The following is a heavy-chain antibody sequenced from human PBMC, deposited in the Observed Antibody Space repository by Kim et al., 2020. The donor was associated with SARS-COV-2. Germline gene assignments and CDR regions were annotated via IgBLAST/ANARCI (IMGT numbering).Heavy chain of an antibody. Sequence: GGSLRLSCAASGFTFSSYWMSWVRQAPGKGLEWVANIKQDGSEKYYVDSVKGRFTISRDNAKNSLYLQMNSLRAEDTAVYYCARDVGASPPVLLWFRESNTIFDYWGQGTLVTVSS. CDR1: GFTFSSYW. D-gene: IGHD3-10*01. V-gene: IGHV3-7*01. J-gene: IGHJ4*02. CDR3: ARDVGASPPVLLWFRESNTIFDY. CDR2: IKQDGSEK.